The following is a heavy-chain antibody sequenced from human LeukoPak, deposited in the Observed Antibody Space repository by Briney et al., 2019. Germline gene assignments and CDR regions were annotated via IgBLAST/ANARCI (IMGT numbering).Heavy chain of an antibody. CDR3: GAGILFLDY. J-gene: IGHJ4*02. CDR2: ISYDGRNK. Sequence: GGSLRLSCAASGFSFSTYGMHWVRQAPGKGLEWVALISYDGRNKYYADSVKGRFTISRDNSKNTLYLQMNSLKTEDTAVYYCGAGILFLDYWGQGTLVTVSS. D-gene: IGHD3-3*01. V-gene: IGHV3-30*03. CDR1: GFSFSTYG.